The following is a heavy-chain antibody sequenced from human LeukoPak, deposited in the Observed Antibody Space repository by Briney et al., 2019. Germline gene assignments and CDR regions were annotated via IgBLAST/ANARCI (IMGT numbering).Heavy chain of an antibody. Sequence: AVKVSCKACGGTFISYAISGVGQARGQGGEGMGRIIPILGIANYAQKFQGRVTITADKSTSTAYMELSSLRSEDTAVYYCARGGDGYNPFDYWGQGTLVTVSS. CDR2: IIPILGIA. D-gene: IGHD5-24*01. CDR3: ARGGDGYNPFDY. CDR1: GGTFISYA. J-gene: IGHJ4*02. V-gene: IGHV1-69*04.